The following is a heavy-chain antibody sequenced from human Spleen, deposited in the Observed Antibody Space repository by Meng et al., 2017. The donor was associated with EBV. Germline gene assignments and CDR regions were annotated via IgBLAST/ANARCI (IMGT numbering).Heavy chain of an antibody. Sequence: GRVLLKPTHTLARTFAVSGHSTSSGGYYWSWIRQPSGEGLECIGYIYHSVNTYSNPYLESRATISVDTSRNQFSLNLNSVTAADTAVYYCASRGDGIFSNYDWFDLWGQGTLVTVSS. CDR1: GHSTSSGGYY. J-gene: IGHJ5*02. V-gene: IGHV4-30-4*01. CDR2: IYHSVNT. CDR3: ASRGDGIFSNYDWFDL. D-gene: IGHD3-22*01.